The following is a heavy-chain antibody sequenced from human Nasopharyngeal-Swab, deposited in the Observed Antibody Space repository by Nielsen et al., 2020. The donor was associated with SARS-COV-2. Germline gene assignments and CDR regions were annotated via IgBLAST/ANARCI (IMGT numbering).Heavy chain of an antibody. J-gene: IGHJ5*02. V-gene: IGHV1-69*01. CDR2: IIPIFGTA. Sequence: WVLQAPGQELEWMGGIIPIFGTANYAQKFQGRVTITADESTSTAYMELSSLRSGDTAVYYCARGRFLVWAPYGFDPWGQGTLVTVSS. CDR3: ARGRFLVWAPYGFDP. D-gene: IGHD3-3*01.